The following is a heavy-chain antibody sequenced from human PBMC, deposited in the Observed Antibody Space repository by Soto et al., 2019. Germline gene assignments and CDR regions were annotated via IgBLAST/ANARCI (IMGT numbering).Heavy chain of an antibody. V-gene: IGHV4-30-2*01. J-gene: IGHJ4*02. Sequence: PSEILSLTCTVSGGSISSGGYSWSWIRQPPGKSLEWIGYIYHSGSTYYNPSLKSRVTISVDRSKNQFSLKLSSVTAADTAVYYCARASTTVTTLDYWGQGTLVTVSS. CDR3: ARASTTVTTLDY. D-gene: IGHD4-17*01. CDR2: IYHSGST. CDR1: GGSISSGGYS.